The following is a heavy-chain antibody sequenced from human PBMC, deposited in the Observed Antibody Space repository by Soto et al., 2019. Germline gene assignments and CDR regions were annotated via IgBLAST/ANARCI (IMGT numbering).Heavy chain of an antibody. CDR2: INHSGST. J-gene: IGHJ4*02. CDR1: GGSFSGYY. CDR3: ARENTFDDYGDYNAY. V-gene: IGHV4-34*01. Sequence: QVQLQQWGAGLLKPSETLSLTCAVYGGSFSGYYWSWIRQPPGKGLEWIGEINHSGSTNYNPSLKGRVTISVDTSKNQFSLKLSSVTAADTAVYYGARENTFDDYGDYNAYWGQGPWSPSPQ. D-gene: IGHD4-17*01.